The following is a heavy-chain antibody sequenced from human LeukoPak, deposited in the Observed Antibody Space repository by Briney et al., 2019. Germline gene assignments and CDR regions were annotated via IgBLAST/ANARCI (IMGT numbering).Heavy chain of an antibody. Sequence: PSETLSLTCTVSGGSISSYYWSWIRQPAGKGLEWIGRIYTSGSTNYNPSLKSRVTMSVDTSKNQFSLKLSSVTAADTAVYYCARGIELRFLEWLSDYYYYMDVWGKGTTVTVSS. CDR2: IYTSGST. CDR3: ARGIELRFLEWLSDYYYYMDV. CDR1: GGSISSYY. D-gene: IGHD3-3*01. J-gene: IGHJ6*03. V-gene: IGHV4-4*07.